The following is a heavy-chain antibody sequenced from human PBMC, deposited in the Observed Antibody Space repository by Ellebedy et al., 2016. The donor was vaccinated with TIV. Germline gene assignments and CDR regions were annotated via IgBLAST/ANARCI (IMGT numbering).Heavy chain of an antibody. CDR3: SRVDLGLAFHS. CDR1: GFSVSANY. CDR2: IYSSGIP. D-gene: IGHD3/OR15-3a*01. J-gene: IGHJ4*02. Sequence: GGSLRLSCAVSGFSVSANYMSWVRQPPGKGLEWVSIIYSSGIPYYPDSVKGRFTISRDTSKNTVSLQINSLRAEDTAVYYCSRVDLGLAFHSWGRGTLVTVSS. V-gene: IGHV3-53*01.